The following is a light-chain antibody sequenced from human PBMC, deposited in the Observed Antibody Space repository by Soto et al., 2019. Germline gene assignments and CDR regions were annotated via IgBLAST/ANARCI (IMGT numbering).Light chain of an antibody. Sequence: EIVLTQSPGPLSLSPGTRATLSCRASQSVTGSKLAWYQQRPGQAPRLLIYGASTRATDIPARFSGSGSGTNYTLTISGLEPEDFALYFCQQYGNSPFTFGQGTKFDIK. CDR2: GAS. V-gene: IGKV3-20*01. CDR1: QSVTGSK. CDR3: QQYGNSPFT. J-gene: IGKJ2*01.